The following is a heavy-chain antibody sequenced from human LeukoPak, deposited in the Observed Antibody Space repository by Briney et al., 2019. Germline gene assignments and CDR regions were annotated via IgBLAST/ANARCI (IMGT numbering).Heavy chain of an antibody. CDR2: INPNSGGT. CDR1: GYTFTGYY. D-gene: IGHD5-12*01. V-gene: IGHV1-2*06. J-gene: IGHJ6*02. Sequence: ASVKVSCKASGYTFTGYYMHWVRQAPGQGLEWMGRINPNSGGTNYAQKFQGRVTMTRDTSISTAYMELGRLRPDDTAVYYCASSIVATTYYYYYYGMDVWGQGTTATVSS. CDR3: ASSIVATTYYYYYYGMDV.